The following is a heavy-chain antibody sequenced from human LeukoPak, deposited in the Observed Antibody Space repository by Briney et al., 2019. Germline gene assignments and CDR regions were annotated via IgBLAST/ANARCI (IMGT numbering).Heavy chain of an antibody. CDR3: ARVPSYYDILTGRGQTENFQH. J-gene: IGHJ1*01. CDR2: INHSRST. V-gene: IGHV4-34*01. CDR1: GGSFSGYY. Sequence: SETLSLTCAVYGGSFSGYYWSWIRQPPGKGLEWIGEINHSRSTNYNPSLKSRVTISVDTSKNQFSLKLSSVTAADTAVYYCARVPSYYDILTGRGQTENFQHWGQGTLVTVSS. D-gene: IGHD3-9*01.